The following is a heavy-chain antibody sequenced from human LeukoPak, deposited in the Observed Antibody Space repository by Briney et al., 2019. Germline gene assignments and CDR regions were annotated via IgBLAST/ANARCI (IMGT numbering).Heavy chain of an antibody. CDR2: VNHSGST. J-gene: IGHJ5*02. CDR3: ARGILGYCSSTSCYKNLFDP. Sequence: SETLSLTCTVSGGSFSSSSYYWGWIRQPPGKGLEWIGEVNHSGSTNYNPSLKSRVTISVDTSKNQFSLKLSSVTAADTAVYYCARGILGYCSSTSCYKNLFDPWGQGTLVTVSS. V-gene: IGHV4-39*07. D-gene: IGHD2-2*02. CDR1: GGSFSSSSYY.